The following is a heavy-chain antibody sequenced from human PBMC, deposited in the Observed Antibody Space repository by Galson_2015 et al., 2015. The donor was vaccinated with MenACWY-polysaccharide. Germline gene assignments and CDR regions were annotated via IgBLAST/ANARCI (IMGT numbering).Heavy chain of an antibody. CDR1: GYTFSSYD. Sequence: SVKVSCKASGYTFSSYDINWVRQATGQRLEWMGWMNPNSGNTGYAQKFQARATMTRNTSISTAYMELSSLTSEDTAVYYCARGRRDTAVAAPAAVLLDYWGQGILVTVSS. CDR2: MNPNSGNT. J-gene: IGHJ4*02. CDR3: ARGRRDTAVAAPAAVLLDY. V-gene: IGHV1-8*01. D-gene: IGHD6-19*01.